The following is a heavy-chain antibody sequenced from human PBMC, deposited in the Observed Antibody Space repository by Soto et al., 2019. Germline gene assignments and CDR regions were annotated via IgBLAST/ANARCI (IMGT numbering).Heavy chain of an antibody. J-gene: IGHJ5*02. CDR3: AKDPIAKYCISTSCYEDGWFDP. D-gene: IGHD2-2*01. CDR2: ISGSGGST. V-gene: IGHV3-23*01. CDR1: GFTFINAW. Sequence: PGVSLRLSCAASGFTFINAWMTWVRQAPGKGLEWVSAISGSGGSTYYADSVKGRFTISRDNSKNTLYLQMNSLRAEDTAVYYCAKDPIAKYCISTSCYEDGWFDPWGQGTLVTVSS.